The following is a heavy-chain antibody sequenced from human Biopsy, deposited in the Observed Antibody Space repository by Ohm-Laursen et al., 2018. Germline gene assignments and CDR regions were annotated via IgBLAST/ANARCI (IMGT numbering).Heavy chain of an antibody. Sequence: ASVKVSCKASGYDFPDFHIHWVRQVPGQGLEWIGHINPHTGVTKYAQKFLDRITMTGDTSISTAYMDLSRLTSADPGIYYCAGRAGGVSTIGFDPWGQGTLVIVSS. CDR2: INPHTGVT. D-gene: IGHD5/OR15-5a*01. CDR1: GYDFPDFH. V-gene: IGHV1-2*05. CDR3: AGRAGGVSTIGFDP. J-gene: IGHJ5*02.